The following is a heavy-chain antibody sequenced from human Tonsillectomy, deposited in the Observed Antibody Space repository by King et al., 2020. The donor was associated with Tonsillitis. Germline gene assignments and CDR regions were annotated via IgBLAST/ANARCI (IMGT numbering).Heavy chain of an antibody. Sequence: QVQLVESGAEVKKPGASVTVSCKASGYTFTGYYMHWVRQAPGQGLEWMGWINPNSGGTNYAQKFQGRVTMTRDTSISTAYMELSRLRSDDTAVYYCARDLSLGYCSSTSCPDDAFDIWGQGTMVTVSS. CDR2: INPNSGGT. D-gene: IGHD2-2*01. CDR1: GYTFTGYY. CDR3: ARDLSLGYCSSTSCPDDAFDI. V-gene: IGHV1-2*02. J-gene: IGHJ3*02.